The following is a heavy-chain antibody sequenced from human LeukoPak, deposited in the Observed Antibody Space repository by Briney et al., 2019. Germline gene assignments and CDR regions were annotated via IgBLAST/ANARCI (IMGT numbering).Heavy chain of an antibody. D-gene: IGHD3-22*01. V-gene: IGHV1-2*02. CDR2: INPNSGGT. CDR1: GYTFTGYY. J-gene: IGHJ3*02. Sequence: ASVKVSCKASGYTFTGYYMHWVRQAPGQGLEWIGWINPNSGGTNYAQKFQGRVTMTRDTSISTAYMELSRLRSDDTAVYYCASLYYDSTPTSPSDAFDIWGQGTMVTVSS. CDR3: ASLYYDSTPTSPSDAFDI.